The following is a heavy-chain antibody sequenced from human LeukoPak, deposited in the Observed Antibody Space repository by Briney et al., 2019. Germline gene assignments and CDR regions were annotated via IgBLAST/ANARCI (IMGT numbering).Heavy chain of an antibody. CDR3: ARGLYSSTWFNWLDP. CDR2: IYFTGST. CDR1: NDSITSGGYY. V-gene: IGHV4-31*03. Sequence: PSETLSLTCSVSNDSITSGGYYWTWIRQTPGKGLEWLGHIYFTGSTSYNPSLKSRITISLDTPKNQFSLNLSSLDAADTAVYFCARGLYSSTWFNWLDPWGPGILVTVSS. J-gene: IGHJ5*02. D-gene: IGHD6-13*01.